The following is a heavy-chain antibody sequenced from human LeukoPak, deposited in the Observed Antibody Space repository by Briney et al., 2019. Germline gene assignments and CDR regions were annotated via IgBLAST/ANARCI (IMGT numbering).Heavy chain of an antibody. CDR3: ARGSTYYESSGQVPFDC. CDR2: MNPNSGNT. CDR1: GYTFTSYD. V-gene: IGHV1-8*01. Sequence: ASVKVSCKASGYTFTSYDINWVRQATGQGLEWMGWMNPNSGNTGYAQKFQGRVTMTRNTSISTAYMELSSLRSEDTAVYYCARGSTYYESSGQVPFDCWGQGTLVTVSS. J-gene: IGHJ4*02. D-gene: IGHD3-22*01.